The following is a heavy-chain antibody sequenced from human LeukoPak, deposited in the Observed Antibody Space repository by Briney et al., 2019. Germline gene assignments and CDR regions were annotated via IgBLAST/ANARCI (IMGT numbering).Heavy chain of an antibody. D-gene: IGHD3-10*01. V-gene: IGHV2-70*01. Sequence: SGPSLVNPTRPLTLTYTFSGFSVHTSGMCVRWIRQSPGEALEWLAHNDWDDYQYSSKSLTTSLPISKDSSKNQVVLTMTNMDPVDTATYYCARIVSGSGSYGDYVDYWGQGTLVTVSS. CDR2: NDWDDYQ. CDR1: GFSVHTSGMC. CDR3: ARIVSGSGSYGDYVDY. J-gene: IGHJ4*02.